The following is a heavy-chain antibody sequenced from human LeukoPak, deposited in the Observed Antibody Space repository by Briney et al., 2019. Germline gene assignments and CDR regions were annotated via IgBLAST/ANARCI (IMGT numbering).Heavy chain of an antibody. J-gene: IGHJ6*02. V-gene: IGHV1-58*02. CDR1: GFTFTSSA. CDR2: IVVGSGNT. D-gene: IGHD6-13*01. CDR3: AAVGPAAAGSYSMDV. Sequence: GASVKVSCKASGFTFTSSAMQWVRQARGQRLEWIGWIVVGSGNTNYAQKFQERVTITRDMSTSTAYMELSSLRSEDTAVYYCAAVGPAAAGSYSMDVWGQGTTVTVSS.